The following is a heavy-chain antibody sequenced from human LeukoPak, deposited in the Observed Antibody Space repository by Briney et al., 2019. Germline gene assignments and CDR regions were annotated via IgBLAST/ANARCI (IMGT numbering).Heavy chain of an antibody. J-gene: IGHJ4*02. CDR1: GFTFDDYA. D-gene: IGHD1-26*01. CDR3: ASGGIYYGAAFDF. Sequence: GGSLRLSCAASGFTFDDYAMHWVRQAPGKGLEWVSLISWDGGSTYCADSVKGRFTISRDNAKNSLYLQMNSLRAEDTALYYCASGGIYYGAAFDFWGQGTLVTVSS. CDR2: ISWDGGST. V-gene: IGHV3-43D*03.